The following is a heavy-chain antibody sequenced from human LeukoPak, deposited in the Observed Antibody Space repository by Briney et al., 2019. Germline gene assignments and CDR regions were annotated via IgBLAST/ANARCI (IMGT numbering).Heavy chain of an antibody. D-gene: IGHD3-22*01. J-gene: IGHJ4*02. CDR3: ARYYYDSSGYYYFDY. CDR1: GGTFSSYA. V-gene: IGHV1-69*13. Sequence: GASVKVSCTASGGTFSSYAISWVRQAPGQGLEWMGGIIPIFGTANYAQKFQGRVTITADESTSTAYMELSSLRSEDTAVYYCARYYYDSSGYYYFDYWGQGTLVTVSS. CDR2: IIPIFGTA.